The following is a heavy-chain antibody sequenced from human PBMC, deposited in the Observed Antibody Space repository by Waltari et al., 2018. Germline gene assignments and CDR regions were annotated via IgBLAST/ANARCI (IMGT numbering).Heavy chain of an antibody. V-gene: IGHV3-53*01. D-gene: IGHD2-15*01. CDR3: ARETGVAVAGYGLDI. J-gene: IGHJ6*02. Sequence: VHVEESGGGLMQPGGSLRLSCAASGFTVSSFYMAWVRQAPGKGLEGVSLIYSGGDTYYADSVKGRFTISRDNSKNMVYLQMNSLRADDTAVYYCARETGVAVAGYGLDIWGQGTTVTVSS. CDR2: IYSGGDT. CDR1: GFTVSSFY.